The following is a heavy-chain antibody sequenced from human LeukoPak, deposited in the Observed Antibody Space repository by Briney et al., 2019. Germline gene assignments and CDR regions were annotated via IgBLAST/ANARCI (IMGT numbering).Heavy chain of an antibody. J-gene: IGHJ4*02. CDR1: GYTFTSYG. CDR2: ISGYNGNT. Sequence: GASVKVSCKASGYTFTSYGISWVRQAPGQGLEWMGWISGYNGNTNYAQKLQGRVTMTTDTSTSTAYMELRSLRSDDTAVYYCARDPGCGGDCYFPTSDYWGQGTLVTVSS. CDR3: ARDPGCGGDCYFPTSDY. D-gene: IGHD2-21*02. V-gene: IGHV1-18*01.